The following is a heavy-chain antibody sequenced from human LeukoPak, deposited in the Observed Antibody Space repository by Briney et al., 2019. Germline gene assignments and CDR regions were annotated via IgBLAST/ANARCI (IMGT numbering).Heavy chain of an antibody. CDR1: GFTFSNYW. CDR3: ARASDPWLQLT. V-gene: IGHV3-7*05. J-gene: IGHJ5*02. Sequence: PGGSLRLSCAASGFTFSNYWIIWVRQAPGKGLEWVGNIKQDGSEKRYADSVGGRFSISRDNAQTSLCLQMNSLRAEDTAVYYCARASDPWLQLTWGQGTLVTVSS. D-gene: IGHD5-24*01. CDR2: IKQDGSEK.